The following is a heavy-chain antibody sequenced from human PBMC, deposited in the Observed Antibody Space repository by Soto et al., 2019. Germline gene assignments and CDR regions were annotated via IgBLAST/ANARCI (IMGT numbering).Heavy chain of an antibody. D-gene: IGHD6-13*01. CDR1: GFTFSSYA. Sequence: GGSLRLSCAASGFTFSSYAMSWVRQAPGKGLEWVSAISGSGGSTYYADSVKGRFTISRDNSKNTLYLQMNSLRAEDTAVYYCAKYKSYSSSWGEGVDYWGQGTLVTVSS. CDR2: ISGSGGST. CDR3: AKYKSYSSSWGEGVDY. J-gene: IGHJ4*02. V-gene: IGHV3-23*01.